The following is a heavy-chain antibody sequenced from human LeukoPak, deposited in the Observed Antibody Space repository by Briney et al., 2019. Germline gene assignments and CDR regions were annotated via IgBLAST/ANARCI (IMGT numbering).Heavy chain of an antibody. Sequence: PSETLSLTCAVYGGSFSGYYWSWIRQPPGKGLEWIGEINHSGSTNYNPSLKSRVTISVDTSKNQFSLKLSSVTAADTAVYYCARANGGYNYVWGSFLEIPGSVDYWAREPWSPSPQ. CDR2: INHSGST. J-gene: IGHJ4*02. D-gene: IGHD3-16*01. V-gene: IGHV4-34*01. CDR3: ARANGGYNYVWGSFLEIPGSVDY. CDR1: GGSFSGYY.